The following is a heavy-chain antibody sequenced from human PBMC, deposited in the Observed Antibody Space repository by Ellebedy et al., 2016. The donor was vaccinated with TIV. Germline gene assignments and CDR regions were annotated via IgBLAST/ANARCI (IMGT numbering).Heavy chain of an antibody. CDR2: LYHSGRN. V-gene: IGHV4-59*01. Sequence: MPSETLSLTCAVSGGFISNYYWTWIRQSPETGLEWIGYLYHSGRNGSNPSLKSRVTISVHTPKNQLSLKLNSVTAADTAVYYCARGAPFPYYFDSWGQGLLVTVSS. CDR1: GGFISNYY. CDR3: ARGAPFPYYFDS. J-gene: IGHJ4*02.